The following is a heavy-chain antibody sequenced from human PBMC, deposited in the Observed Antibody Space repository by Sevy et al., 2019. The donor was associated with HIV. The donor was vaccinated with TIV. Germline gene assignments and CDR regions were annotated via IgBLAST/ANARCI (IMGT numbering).Heavy chain of an antibody. V-gene: IGHV1-18*01. CDR2: ISAYNGNT. CDR3: ARDEGVTTRNAFDI. J-gene: IGHJ3*02. Sequence: ASVKVSCKASGYTFTSYGISWVRQAPGQGLEWMGWISAYNGNTNYAQKLQGRVTMTTDTSTSTAYMELRSLRSDDTAVYYCARDEGVTTRNAFDIWGQRTMVTVSS. D-gene: IGHD4-17*01. CDR1: GYTFTSYG.